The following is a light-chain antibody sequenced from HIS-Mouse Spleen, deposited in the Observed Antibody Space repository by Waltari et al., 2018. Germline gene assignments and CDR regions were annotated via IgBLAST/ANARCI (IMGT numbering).Light chain of an antibody. V-gene: IGLV2-8*01. CDR2: EVS. Sequence: QSALTQPPSASGSPGQSVTIPCTGTSSDVGGSNYVPWYQQHPGKAPELMIYEVSKRPAGVPERFSGSKSGNTASLTVSGVQAEDEADYYCSSYAGSNKFVVFGGGTKLTVL. J-gene: IGLJ2*01. CDR3: SSYAGSNKFVV. CDR1: SSDVGGSNY.